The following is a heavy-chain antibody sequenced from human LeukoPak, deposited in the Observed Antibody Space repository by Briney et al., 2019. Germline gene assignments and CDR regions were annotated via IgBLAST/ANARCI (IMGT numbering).Heavy chain of an antibody. CDR1: GHSFTSYW. J-gene: IGHJ6*03. V-gene: IGHV5-51*01. CDR3: ARQSAYYYMDV. Sequence: GESLKISCKGSGHSFTSYWIGWVGQMPGKGLEWVGIIYPGDSDTRYSPSFQGQVTISADKSISTAYLQWSSLKASVDAMYYCARQSAYYYMDVWGKGTTVTVSS. CDR2: IYPGDSDT.